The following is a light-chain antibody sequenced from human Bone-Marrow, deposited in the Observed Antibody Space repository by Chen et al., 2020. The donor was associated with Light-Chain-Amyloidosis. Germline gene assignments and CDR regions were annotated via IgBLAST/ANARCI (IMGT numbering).Light chain of an antibody. CDR2: DVT. CDR1: SSDIGGYNY. Sequence: QSALTKPASVSGSPGQSPTISCTGTSSDIGGYNYVFWYQQHPGRAPKLMIYDVTNRPSGVSNRFSGSKSGNTASLTISGLQAEDEADYYCSSYTTTSAPLIFGGGTKLTVL. V-gene: IGLV2-14*03. J-gene: IGLJ2*01. CDR3: SSYTTTSAPLI.